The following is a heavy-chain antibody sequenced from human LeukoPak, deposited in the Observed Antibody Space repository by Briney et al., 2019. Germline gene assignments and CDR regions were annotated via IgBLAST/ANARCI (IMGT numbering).Heavy chain of an antibody. D-gene: IGHD3-22*01. CDR2: ISWNSGSI. Sequence: GRSLRLSCAASGFTFYDYAMRWVRQAPGKGLEWGSGISWNSGSIDYADSVKGRFTISRNNAKNSLYLQMTSLTAEDTALYYSAKDIHYDSSGYFDYWGQGTLVTVSS. J-gene: IGHJ4*02. CDR3: AKDIHYDSSGYFDY. CDR1: GFTFYDYA. V-gene: IGHV3-9*01.